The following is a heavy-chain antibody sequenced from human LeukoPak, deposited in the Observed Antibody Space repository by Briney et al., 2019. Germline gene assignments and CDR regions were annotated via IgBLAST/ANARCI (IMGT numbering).Heavy chain of an antibody. J-gene: IGHJ4*02. V-gene: IGHV3-30*18. CDR3: AKGDSSGYYVYYFDY. Sequence: PGGSLRLSCAASGFTFSSYVMHWVRQAPGKGLEWVAVISYDGSNKYYADSVKGRFTISRDNSKNTLYLQMNSLRAEDTAVYYCAKGDSSGYYVYYFDYWGQGTLVTVSS. D-gene: IGHD3-22*01. CDR1: GFTFSSYV. CDR2: ISYDGSNK.